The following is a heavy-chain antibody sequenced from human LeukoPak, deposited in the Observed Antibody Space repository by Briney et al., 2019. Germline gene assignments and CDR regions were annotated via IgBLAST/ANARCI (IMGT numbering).Heavy chain of an antibody. CDR1: GGSISSGDYY. Sequence: SGTLSLTCTVSGGSISSGDYYWSWIRQPPGKGLEWIGYIYYNGSTYYNPSLKSRVTISVDTSKNQFSLKLSSVTAADTAVYYCARTSLGGAWFDPWGQGTLVTVSS. D-gene: IGHD3-10*01. J-gene: IGHJ5*02. CDR3: ARTSLGGAWFDP. CDR2: IYYNGST. V-gene: IGHV4-30-4*08.